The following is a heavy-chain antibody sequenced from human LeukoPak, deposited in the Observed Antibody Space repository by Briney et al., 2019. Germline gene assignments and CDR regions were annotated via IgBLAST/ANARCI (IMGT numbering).Heavy chain of an antibody. CDR1: GFTFSTYS. CDR2: VSGSSSYT. D-gene: IGHD5-12*01. CDR3: ARGTTGGYSPSH. Sequence: GGSLRLSCAASGFTFSTYSMNWVRQAPGKGLEWISSVSGSSSYTFYADSVRGRFTISRDNAKNSLYLQMNSLRAEDTAVYYCARGTTGGYSPSHWGQGTLVTVSS. V-gene: IGHV3-21*01. J-gene: IGHJ4*02.